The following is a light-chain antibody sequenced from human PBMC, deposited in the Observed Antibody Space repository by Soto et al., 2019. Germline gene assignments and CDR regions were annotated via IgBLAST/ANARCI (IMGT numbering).Light chain of an antibody. Sequence: EIVLTQSPATLSLSPGERATLSCRASQSVSRYLAWYQQKPGQAPRLLIYDASNRATGIPARFSGSGSGTDFSLTISSLEPEDFALYYCQQRSNWTPYTFGQGTKLEI. J-gene: IGKJ2*01. V-gene: IGKV3-11*01. CDR1: QSVSRY. CDR3: QQRSNWTPYT. CDR2: DAS.